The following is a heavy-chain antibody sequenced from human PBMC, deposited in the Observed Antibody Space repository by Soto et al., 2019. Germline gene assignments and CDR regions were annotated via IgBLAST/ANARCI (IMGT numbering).Heavy chain of an antibody. Sequence: SETLSLTCTVSGGSISSYYWSWIRQPPGKGLEWIGYIYYSGSTNYNPSLKSRVTISVDTSKNQFSLKLSSVTAADTAVYYCARNERSQGGWYGGWFDPWGQGTLVTVSS. D-gene: IGHD6-19*01. CDR2: IYYSGST. CDR3: ARNERSQGGWYGGWFDP. CDR1: GGSISSYY. V-gene: IGHV4-59*01. J-gene: IGHJ5*02.